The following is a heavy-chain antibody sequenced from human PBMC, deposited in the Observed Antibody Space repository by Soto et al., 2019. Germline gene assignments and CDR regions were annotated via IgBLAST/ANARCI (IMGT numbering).Heavy chain of an antibody. Sequence: QVHLQESGPGQVKPSATLSLICTVSGGSVNSDNFYWSWIRQPTGRGLEWIGYIYYTGSTNYNPSLKSRVTISLDTSRNQFSLKLSSVTAADTAVYYCAREFSNSPEAFDSWGQGSLVTVSS. CDR3: AREFSNSPEAFDS. D-gene: IGHD6-6*01. J-gene: IGHJ4*02. CDR1: GGSVNSDNFY. CDR2: IYYTGST. V-gene: IGHV4-61*01.